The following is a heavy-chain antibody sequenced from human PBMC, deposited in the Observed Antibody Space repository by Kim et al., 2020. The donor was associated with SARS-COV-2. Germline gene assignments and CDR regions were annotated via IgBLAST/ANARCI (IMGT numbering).Heavy chain of an antibody. V-gene: IGHV1-2*02. J-gene: IGHJ1*01. D-gene: IGHD3-22*01. Sequence: QKFQGRVTMTRDTSISTAYMELSRLRSDDTAVYYCARGPYYYDSSGPFQHWGQGTLVTVSS. CDR3: ARGPYYYDSSGPFQH.